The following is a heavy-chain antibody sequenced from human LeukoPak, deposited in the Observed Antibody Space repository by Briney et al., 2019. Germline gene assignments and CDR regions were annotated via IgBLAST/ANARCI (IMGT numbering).Heavy chain of an antibody. J-gene: IGHJ4*02. CDR1: GYTFTGYY. D-gene: IGHD1-26*01. CDR3: AREIEWGLPSSFDY. V-gene: IGHV1-2*02. Sequence: ASVKVSCKVSGYTFTGYYMHWVRQAPGQGLEWMGWINPNSGGTNYAQKFQGRVTMTRDTSISTAYMELSRLRSDDTAVYYCAREIEWGLPSSFDYWGQGTLVTVSS. CDR2: INPNSGGT.